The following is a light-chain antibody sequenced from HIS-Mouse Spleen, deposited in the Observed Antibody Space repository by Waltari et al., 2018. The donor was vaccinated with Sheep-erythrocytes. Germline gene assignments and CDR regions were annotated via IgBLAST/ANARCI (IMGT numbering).Light chain of an antibody. CDR1: SSDVGGHNY. CDR2: EVS. V-gene: IGLV2-8*01. Sequence: QSALTQPPSASGSPGQSVTISCTGTSSDVGGHNYVYWYQQHPGKAPKLMIYEVSKRPSGVPCRFSGSTAGNTASLTVSGLQAEDEADYYYSSYAGSNNCVFGGGTKLTVL. J-gene: IGLJ3*02. CDR3: SSYAGSNNCV.